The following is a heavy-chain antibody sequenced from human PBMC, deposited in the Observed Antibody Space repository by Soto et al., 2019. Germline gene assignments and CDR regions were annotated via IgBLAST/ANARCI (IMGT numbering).Heavy chain of an antibody. J-gene: IGHJ5*02. CDR2: TYYRSKWYN. Sequence: RSQTLSLTCAISGDSVSSNSAAWNWIRQSPSRGLEWLGRTYYRSKWYNDYAVSVKSRITINPDTSKNQFSLQLNSVTPEDTAVYYCARARYNWNSNWFYPWGQGALVTVSS. CDR3: ARARYNWNSNWFYP. CDR1: GDSVSSNSAA. V-gene: IGHV6-1*01. D-gene: IGHD1-7*01.